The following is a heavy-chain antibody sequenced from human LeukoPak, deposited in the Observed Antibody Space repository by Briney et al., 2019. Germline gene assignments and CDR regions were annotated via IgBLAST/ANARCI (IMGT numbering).Heavy chain of an antibody. CDR3: ARSILDGSGSYYMAH. D-gene: IGHD3-10*01. V-gene: IGHV3-53*01. Sequence: GGSLRLSCAASGFSVRTEYMSWVRQAPGQGLEWVSVLYSVGSTYYADSVKGRFSISRDNSENTLYLQMNSLGAEDTAVYYCARSILDGSGSYYMAHWGQGTLVAVSS. J-gene: IGHJ4*02. CDR1: GFSVRTEY. CDR2: LYSVGST.